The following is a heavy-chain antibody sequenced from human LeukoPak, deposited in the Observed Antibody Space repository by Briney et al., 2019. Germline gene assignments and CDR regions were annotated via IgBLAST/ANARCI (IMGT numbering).Heavy chain of an antibody. CDR1: GGFISSYY. CDR2: IYYSGST. J-gene: IGHJ5*02. V-gene: IGHV4-59*08. Sequence: SETLPLTCTVSGGFISSYYWSWIRQPPGKGLEWIGYIYYSGSTNYNPSLKSRVTISVDTSKNQFSLKLSSVTAADTAVYYCARRSVDGSGLNWFDPWGRGTLLSVSS. CDR3: ARRSVDGSGLNWFDP. D-gene: IGHD3-22*01.